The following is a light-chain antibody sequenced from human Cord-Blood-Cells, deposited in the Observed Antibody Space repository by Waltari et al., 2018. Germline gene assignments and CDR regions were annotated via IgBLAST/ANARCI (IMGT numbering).Light chain of an antibody. V-gene: IGLV2-14*01. Sequence: QSALTQPASVSGSPGQSITISCTGTSSDVGGYNYVSWYQQYPGKAPKLMIYDVSKRPSGVSNHFSGSKSGNTASLTISVLQAEDEADYYCSSYTSSSTWVFGGGTKLTVL. CDR1: SSDVGGYNY. CDR2: DVS. J-gene: IGLJ3*02. CDR3: SSYTSSSTWV.